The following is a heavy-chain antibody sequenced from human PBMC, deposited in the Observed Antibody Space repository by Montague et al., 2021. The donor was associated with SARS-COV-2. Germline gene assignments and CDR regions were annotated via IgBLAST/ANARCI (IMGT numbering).Heavy chain of an antibody. V-gene: IGHV4-39*01. CDR1: GDSITGIIHY. CDR3: ARHPTTVTTFH. Sequence: SETLSLACTVSGDSITGIIHYWGWIHQPPGKGLEWIASIFYTGTIYYNPSLKSRVTMSLDTSKSQFSLNLTSVTAADTAVYFCARHPTTVTTFHWGQGSLVTVSS. J-gene: IGHJ4*02. D-gene: IGHD4-17*01. CDR2: IFYTGTI.